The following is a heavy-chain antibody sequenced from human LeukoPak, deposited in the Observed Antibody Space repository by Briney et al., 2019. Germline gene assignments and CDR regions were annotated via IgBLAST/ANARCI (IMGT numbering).Heavy chain of an antibody. D-gene: IGHD3-10*01. CDR2: ISRDVATT. Sequence: GRSLRLSCAASGFTFDDYAMHWVRQAPGKGLEWVSLISRDVATTDSADSVKGRFTISRDNSKHSLYLHMNSLTTEDTALYYCAKEGRGGGLDLDFWGQGALVTVSS. CDR3: AKEGRGGGLDLDF. J-gene: IGHJ4*02. V-gene: IGHV3-43*02. CDR1: GFTFDDYA.